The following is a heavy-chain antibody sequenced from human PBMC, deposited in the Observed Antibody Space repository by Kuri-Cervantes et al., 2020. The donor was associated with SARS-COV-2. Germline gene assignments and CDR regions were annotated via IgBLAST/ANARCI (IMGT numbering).Heavy chain of an antibody. D-gene: IGHD2-2*02. CDR2: INPSGGST. Sequence: ASVKVSCKAPGYTFTSYYMHWVRQAPGQGLEWMGIINPSGGSTSYAQKFQGRVTMTRDTSTSTVYMELSSLRSEDTAVYYCATPTRERGCSSTSCYTSYYYYGMDVWGQGTTVTVSS. V-gene: IGHV1-46*01. CDR3: ATPTRERGCSSTSCYTSYYYYGMDV. J-gene: IGHJ6*02. CDR1: GYTFTSYY.